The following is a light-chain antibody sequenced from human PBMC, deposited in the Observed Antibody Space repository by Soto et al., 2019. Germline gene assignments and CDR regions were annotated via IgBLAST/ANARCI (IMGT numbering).Light chain of an antibody. CDR1: SSNIGTNT. CDR3: AAWDGSLNGVL. CDR2: SNN. Sequence: QSVLTQPPSASGTPGQRVTISCSGSSSNIGTNTVNWYQQLPGSAPKFLSYSNNQRPSGVPDRFSGSKSGTSASLAIRGLQPDDEADYYCAAWDGSLNGVLFGGGTKLTVL. V-gene: IGLV1-44*01. J-gene: IGLJ2*01.